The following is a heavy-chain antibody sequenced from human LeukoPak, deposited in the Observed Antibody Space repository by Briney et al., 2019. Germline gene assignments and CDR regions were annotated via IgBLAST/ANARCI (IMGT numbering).Heavy chain of an antibody. CDR2: IKQDGSEK. CDR1: GFTFSSYW. D-gene: IGHD2-2*01. J-gene: IGHJ4*02. Sequence: GGSLRLSCAASGFTFSSYWMSWVRQAPGKGLEWVANIKQDGSEKYYVDSVKGRLTISRDNAKNSLYLQMNSLRAEDTAVYYCARVTYCSSTSCYEDYWGQGTLVTASS. CDR3: ARVTYCSSTSCYEDY. V-gene: IGHV3-7*01.